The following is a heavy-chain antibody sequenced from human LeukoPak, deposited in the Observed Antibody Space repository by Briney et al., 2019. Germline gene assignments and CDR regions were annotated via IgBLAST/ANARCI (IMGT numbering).Heavy chain of an antibody. CDR1: GFTFSSYW. D-gene: IGHD3-10*01. CDR2: IKQDGSEK. J-gene: IGHJ4*02. V-gene: IGHV3-7*01. Sequence: GGSLRLSCAASGFTFSSYWMSWVRQAPGKGLEWVANIKQDGSEKYYVDSVKGRFTISRDNAKNSLYLQMNSLRVEDTDVYYCARESDRGYFDYWGQGILVTVSS. CDR3: ARESDRGYFDY.